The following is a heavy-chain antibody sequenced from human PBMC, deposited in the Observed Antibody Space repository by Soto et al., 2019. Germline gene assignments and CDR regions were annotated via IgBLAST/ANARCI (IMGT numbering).Heavy chain of an antibody. J-gene: IGHJ4*02. CDR3: AKNLHASGWYYSFDY. Sequence: QVQLVESGGGVVQPGRSLRLSCAASGFTFSSYGMHWVRQFPGKGLEWVALISYDGTNTYYADSVKGRFTISRDNSKNTLYLQMNSLRADDTAVYYCAKNLHASGWYYSFDYWGQGTLVTVSS. V-gene: IGHV3-30*18. CDR2: ISYDGTNT. CDR1: GFTFSSYG. D-gene: IGHD6-19*01.